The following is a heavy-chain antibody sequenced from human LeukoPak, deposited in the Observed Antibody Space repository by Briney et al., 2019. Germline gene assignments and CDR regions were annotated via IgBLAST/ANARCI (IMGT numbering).Heavy chain of an antibody. CDR2: IIPIFGTA. CDR1: GGTFSSYA. V-gene: IGHV1-69*05. CDR3: AREYGVWDSSGYSYYFDY. Sequence: AASVKVSCKASGGTFSSYAISWVRQAPGQGLEWMGRIIPIFGTANYAQKFQGRVTITTDESTSTAYMELSSLRSEDTAVYYCAREYGVWDSSGYSYYFDYWGQGTLVTVSS. D-gene: IGHD3-22*01. J-gene: IGHJ4*02.